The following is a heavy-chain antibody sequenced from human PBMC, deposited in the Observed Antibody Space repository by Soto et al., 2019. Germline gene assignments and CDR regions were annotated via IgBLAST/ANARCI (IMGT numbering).Heavy chain of an antibody. J-gene: IGHJ6*02. D-gene: IGHD3-3*01. CDR2: ISRSSSTI. CDR3: ARGTIFGVNMDV. Sequence: GGSLRLSCAASGFTFSSYSMNWVRQSPGKGLEWVSYISRSSSTIYYADSVKGRFTISRDNAKNSLYLQMNSLRAEDTAVYYCARGTIFGVNMDVWGQGTTVTVSS. V-gene: IGHV3-48*01. CDR1: GFTFSSYS.